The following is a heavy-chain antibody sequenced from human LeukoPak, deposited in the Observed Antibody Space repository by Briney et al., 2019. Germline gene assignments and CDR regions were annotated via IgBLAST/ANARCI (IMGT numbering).Heavy chain of an antibody. J-gene: IGHJ4*02. Sequence: SETLSLTCTVSGATISSDYWSWIRQPPGKGLEWIGYIYYTGDSNYNPSLKSRATISLDTSRSQFSLMLSSVTAADTAIYYCARHSFARPFDSWGQGTLVTVSS. CDR3: ARHSFARPFDS. D-gene: IGHD6-6*01. CDR1: GATISSDY. V-gene: IGHV4-59*08. CDR2: IYYTGDS.